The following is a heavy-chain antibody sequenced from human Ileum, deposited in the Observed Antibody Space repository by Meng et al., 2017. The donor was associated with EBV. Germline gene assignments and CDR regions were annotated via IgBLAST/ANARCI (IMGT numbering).Heavy chain of an antibody. CDR2: MSYSGST. V-gene: IGHV4-61*01. Sequence: VQLQVSGPGLVKPSETLSLTCTVSGGSVRSAHSFWTWIRQPPGKGLEWIGYMSYSGSTNYSPPLESRVTISVDTSKNQFSLKLSSVTAADTAVYYCAGDPHSGSPHWGQGTLVTVSS. J-gene: IGHJ4*02. CDR3: AGDPHSGSPH. CDR1: GGSVRSAHSF. D-gene: IGHD1-26*01.